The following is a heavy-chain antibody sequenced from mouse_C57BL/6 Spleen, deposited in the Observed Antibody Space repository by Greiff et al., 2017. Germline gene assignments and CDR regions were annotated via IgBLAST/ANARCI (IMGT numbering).Heavy chain of an antibody. V-gene: IGHV5-16*01. CDR2: INYDGSST. Sequence: EVKLVESEGGLVQPGSSMKLSCTASGFTFSDYYMAWVRQVPEKGLEWVANINYDGSSTYYLDSLKSRFIISRDNAKNILYLQMSSLKSEDTATYYCARGYYDYDALTGTGAMDYWGQGTSVTVSS. D-gene: IGHD2-4*01. J-gene: IGHJ4*01. CDR1: GFTFSDYY. CDR3: ARGYYDYDALTGTGAMDY.